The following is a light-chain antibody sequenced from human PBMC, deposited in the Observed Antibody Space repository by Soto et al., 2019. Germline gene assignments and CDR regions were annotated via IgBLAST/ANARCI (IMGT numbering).Light chain of an antibody. CDR1: SSDVGSYSL. CDR2: DVS. CDR3: CSYTTSNTRQIV. J-gene: IGLJ1*01. V-gene: IGLV2-14*02. Sequence: QSVLTQPASVSGSPGQSITISCTGTSSDVGSYSLVSWYQQHPGKAPKFMIYDVSSRPSGVSNRFSGSKSGNTASLTISGLQAEDEADYYCCSYTTSNTRQIVFGTG.